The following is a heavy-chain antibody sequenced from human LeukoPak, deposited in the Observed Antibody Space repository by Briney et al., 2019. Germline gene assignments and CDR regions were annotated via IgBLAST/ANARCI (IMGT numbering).Heavy chain of an antibody. CDR1: GITFSSSS. D-gene: IGHD1/OR15-1a*01. Sequence: GGSLRLSCLASGITFSSSSMSWVRQAPGKGLEWVSAISPGDYTAYYADSVKGRFTISRDNSKNTVHLQMNSLRADDTAVYYCAKGPRALEHSTHRFDNWGQGTRVTVSS. V-gene: IGHV3-23*01. CDR3: AKGPRALEHSTHRFDN. J-gene: IGHJ4*02. CDR2: ISPGDYTA.